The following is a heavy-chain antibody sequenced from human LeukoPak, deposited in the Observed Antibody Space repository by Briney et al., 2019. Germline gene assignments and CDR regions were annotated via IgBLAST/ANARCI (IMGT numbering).Heavy chain of an antibody. V-gene: IGHV3-64*01. Sequence: GGSLRLSCAASGFTFSSYAMHWVRQAPGKGLEYVSAISSNGGSTYYANSVKGRFTISRDNSKNTLYLQMGSLRAEDMAVYYCAMGHGYDAFDSRGLGTMVTVSS. CDR3: AMGHGYDAFDS. CDR2: ISSNGGST. J-gene: IGHJ3*02. D-gene: IGHD5-18*01. CDR1: GFTFSSYA.